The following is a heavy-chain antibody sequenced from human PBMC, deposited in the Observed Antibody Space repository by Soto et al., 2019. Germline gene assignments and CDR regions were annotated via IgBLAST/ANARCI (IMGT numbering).Heavy chain of an antibody. CDR3: AKGGPDAFCGGGRCYFES. Sequence: GGSLRLSCAASGFTFNSYAMSWVRQAPGKGLEWVSSINGSGNITDYADSVKGRFIISRENAKNSLYLQMNSLRREDTALYYCAKGGPDAFCGGGRCYFESWGQGTQVTVSS. V-gene: IGHV3-23*05. CDR1: GFTFNSYA. J-gene: IGHJ4*02. D-gene: IGHD2-21*01. CDR2: INGSGNIT.